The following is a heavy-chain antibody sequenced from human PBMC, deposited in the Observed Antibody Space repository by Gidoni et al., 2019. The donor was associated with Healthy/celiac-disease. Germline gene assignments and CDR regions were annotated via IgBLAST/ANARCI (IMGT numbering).Heavy chain of an antibody. CDR2: IWYDGSNK. J-gene: IGHJ4*02. CDR3: ARAYLRGTTVTPSGY. V-gene: IGHV3-33*01. D-gene: IGHD4-17*01. Sequence: QVQLVESGGGVVQPGRSLRLSCAASGFTFSSYGMHWVRQAPGKGLEWVAVIWYDGSNKYYADSVKGRFTISRDNSKNTLYLQMNSLRAEDTAVYYCARAYLRGTTVTPSGYWGQGTLVTVSS. CDR1: GFTFSSYG.